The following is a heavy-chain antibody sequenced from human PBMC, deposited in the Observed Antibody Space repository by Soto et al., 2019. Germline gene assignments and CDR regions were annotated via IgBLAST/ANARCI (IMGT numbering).Heavy chain of an antibody. Sequence: TLSLTCVISGDSVFSTSAAWNWIRQSPSRGLEWLGRTYYRSKWFSNYAASMKGRITINPDTSKNQFSLQLSSVAPEDTAVYYCPRDKDNGISSFDYWGQGTLVTVSS. CDR3: PRDKDNGISSFDY. D-gene: IGHD2-15*01. CDR1: GDSVFSTSAA. V-gene: IGHV6-1*01. J-gene: IGHJ4*02. CDR2: TYYRSKWFS.